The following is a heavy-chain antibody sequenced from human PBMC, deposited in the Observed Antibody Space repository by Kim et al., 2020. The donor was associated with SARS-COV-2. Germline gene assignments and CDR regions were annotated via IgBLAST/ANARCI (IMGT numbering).Heavy chain of an antibody. CDR3: AGVPYGSGRIDY. J-gene: IGHJ4*02. V-gene: IGHV4-59*01. CDR2: T. D-gene: IGHD3-10*01. Sequence: TNYHPSLKGRVNISVDTSKNQFSLKLNSVTAADTAVYYWAGVPYGSGRIDYWGQGTLVTVSS.